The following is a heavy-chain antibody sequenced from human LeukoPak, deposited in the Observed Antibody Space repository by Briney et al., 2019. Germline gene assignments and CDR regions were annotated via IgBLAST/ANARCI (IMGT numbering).Heavy chain of an antibody. CDR1: GFTFSNYW. CDR2: INSDGSST. J-gene: IGHJ4*02. Sequence: GGSLRLSCAASGFTFSNYWMHWVRQAPGKGLVWVARINSDGSSTSYADSVKGRFTISRDNAKNTLYLQMNSLRAEDTAVYYCASGIYDTFDYWGQGTLVTVSS. V-gene: IGHV3-74*01. CDR3: ASGIYDTFDY. D-gene: IGHD3-22*01.